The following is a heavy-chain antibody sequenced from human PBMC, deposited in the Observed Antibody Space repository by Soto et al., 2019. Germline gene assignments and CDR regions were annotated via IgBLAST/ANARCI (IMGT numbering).Heavy chain of an antibody. CDR1: GFSISSNY. CDR3: ARGQQVSTIRGVQGFDY. V-gene: IGHV3-53*02. Sequence: EVQLVETGGGLIQPGGSLRLSCAASGFSISSNYMTWVRQAPGKGLEWVSLLYSGGTSYYADSVKGRFTISRDNSKNTLFLQMNRLKTEYTAVYYCARGQQVSTIRGVQGFDYWGQGTLVTVSS. J-gene: IGHJ4*02. D-gene: IGHD3-10*01. CDR2: LYSGGTS.